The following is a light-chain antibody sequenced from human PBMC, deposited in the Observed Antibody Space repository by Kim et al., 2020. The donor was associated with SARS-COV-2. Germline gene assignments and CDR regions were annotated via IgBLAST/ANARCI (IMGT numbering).Light chain of an antibody. J-gene: IGLJ3*02. Sequence: QPVLTQSPSASASLGASVKLTCTLSSGHSSYAIAWHQQQPEKGPRYLMKLNSDGSHSKGDGIPDRFSGSSSGAERYLTISSLQSEDEADYYWQTWGTGIRGVFGGGTQLTVL. V-gene: IGLV4-69*01. CDR2: LNSDGSH. CDR3: QTWGTGIRGV. CDR1: SGHSSYA.